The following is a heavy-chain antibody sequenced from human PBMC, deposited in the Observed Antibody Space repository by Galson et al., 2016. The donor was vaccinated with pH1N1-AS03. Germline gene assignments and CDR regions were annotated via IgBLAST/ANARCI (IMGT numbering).Heavy chain of an antibody. D-gene: IGHD3-3*01. CDR3: ARRRSYYDFWSGYSDY. CDR1: GFTFSDYA. CDR2: ISSDASGT. Sequence: SLRLSCAASGFTFSDYAMHWVRQAPGKGLEYVSAISSDASGTYYANSVKGRFTISRDNSKKTVYLQMGRLRAEDMAVYYCARRRSYYDFWSGYSDYWGQGTLVTVSS. J-gene: IGHJ4*02. V-gene: IGHV3-64*01.